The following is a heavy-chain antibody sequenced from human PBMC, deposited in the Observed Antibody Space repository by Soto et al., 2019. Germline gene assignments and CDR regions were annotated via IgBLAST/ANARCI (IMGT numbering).Heavy chain of an antibody. D-gene: IGHD3-22*01. Sequence: GGSLTLSCAASGFRLSLDGMHWVRQAPGKGLEWVSAISGSGVSTYYADSVKGRFTISRDNSKNTLYLQMNSLRAEDTAVYYCAKSPGMYYYDSSGYSHYDYWGQGTLVTVSS. CDR3: AKSPGMYYYDSSGYSHYDY. CDR2: ISGSGVST. V-gene: IGHV3-23*01. CDR1: GFRLSLDG. J-gene: IGHJ4*02.